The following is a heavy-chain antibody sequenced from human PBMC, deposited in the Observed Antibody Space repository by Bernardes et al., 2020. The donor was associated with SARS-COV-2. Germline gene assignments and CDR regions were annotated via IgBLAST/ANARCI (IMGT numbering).Heavy chain of an antibody. V-gene: IGHV3-33*01. CDR3: ARSDSIVVVPAALLYYYGMDV. D-gene: IGHD2-2*01. CDR2: IWYDGSNK. Sequence: GSLRLSCAASGFTFSSYGMHWVRQAPGKGLEWVAVIWYDGSNKYYADSVKGRFTISRDNSKNTLYLQMNSLRAEDTAVYYCARSDSIVVVPAALLYYYGMDVWGQGTTVTVSS. J-gene: IGHJ6*02. CDR1: GFTFSSYG.